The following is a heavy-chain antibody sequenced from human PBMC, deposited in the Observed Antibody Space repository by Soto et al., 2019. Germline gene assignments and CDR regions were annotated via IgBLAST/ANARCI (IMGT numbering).Heavy chain of an antibody. CDR2: IYTSGST. J-gene: IGHJ5*02. CDR1: GGSISGYY. Sequence: PSETLSLTCTVSGGSISGYYGSWIRQPAGKGLEWIGRIYTSGSTNYNPSLKSRVTMSVDTSKNQFSLKLSSVTAADTAVYYCAGTYGSGSFDPWGQGTLVTVSS. CDR3: AGTYGSGSFDP. V-gene: IGHV4-4*07. D-gene: IGHD3-10*01.